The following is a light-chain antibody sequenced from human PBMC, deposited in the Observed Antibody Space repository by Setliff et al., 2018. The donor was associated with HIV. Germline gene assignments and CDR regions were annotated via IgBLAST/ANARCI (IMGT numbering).Light chain of an antibody. CDR3: SSYAGSNKNV. CDR2: EVS. J-gene: IGLJ1*01. Sequence: SALTQPPSASGSPGQSVTISCTGTSSDVGAYNYVSWYQQYPGKAPKLMIYEVSKRPSGVPDRFSGSKSGNTASLTVSGLQVEDESDYYCSSYAGSNKNVFGTGTKVTVL. CDR1: SSDVGAYNY. V-gene: IGLV2-8*01.